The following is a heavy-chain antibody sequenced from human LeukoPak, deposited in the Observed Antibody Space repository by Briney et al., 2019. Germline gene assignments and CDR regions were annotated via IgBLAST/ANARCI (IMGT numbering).Heavy chain of an antibody. CDR1: GGSMSGSY. J-gene: IGHJ1*01. D-gene: IGHD1-1*01. V-gene: IGHV4-59*01. CDR3: AKDRVPGGY. CDR2: IHYTGST. Sequence: PSETLSLTCTVSGGSMSGSYWSWTRQPPGKGLEWIGSIHYTGSTNYNPSLKRRLTISLDTSKNQFSVKLNSVTAADTAVYYCAKDRVPGGYWGQGTLVTVSS.